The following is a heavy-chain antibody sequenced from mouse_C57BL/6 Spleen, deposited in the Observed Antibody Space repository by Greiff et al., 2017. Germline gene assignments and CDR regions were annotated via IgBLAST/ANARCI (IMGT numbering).Heavy chain of an antibody. J-gene: IGHJ3*01. CDR1: GYTFTGYW. D-gene: IGHD2-1*01. Sequence: VHLVESGAELMKPGASVKLSCKATGYTFTGYWIEWVKQRPGHGLEWIGEILPGSGSTNYNEKFKGKATFPADTYSNTAYMQLSSLRSEDSATYYGARGDGNYGGFAYWGQGTLVTVSA. CDR2: ILPGSGST. CDR3: ARGDGNYGGFAY. V-gene: IGHV1-9*01.